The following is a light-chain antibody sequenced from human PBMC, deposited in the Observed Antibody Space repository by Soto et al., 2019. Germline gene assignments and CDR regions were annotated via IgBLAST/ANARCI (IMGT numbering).Light chain of an antibody. J-gene: IGLJ1*01. CDR1: SSDVGSYNL. V-gene: IGLV2-23*01. CDR2: EDS. Sequence: QYALTQPASVSGSPGQSITISCTGISSDVGSYNLVSWHQHHPGKAPKLIIYEDSKRPSGVANRFSGSKSGNTASLTISGLQAEDEADYHCCSHAGSNTDVFGPGTKLTVL. CDR3: CSHAGSNTDV.